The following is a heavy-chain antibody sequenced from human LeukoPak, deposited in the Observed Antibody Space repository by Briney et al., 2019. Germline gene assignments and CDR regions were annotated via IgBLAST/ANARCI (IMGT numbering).Heavy chain of an antibody. CDR2: FDPEDGET. D-gene: IGHD1-26*01. Sequence: ASVEVSCRVSGYTLTELSMHWVRQAPGKGLEWMGGFDPEDGETIYAQKFQGRVTMTEDTSTDTAYMELSSLRSEDTAVYYCATSTGSGQYYYYYYGMDVWGQGTTVTVSS. J-gene: IGHJ6*02. CDR3: ATSTGSGQYYYYYYGMDV. V-gene: IGHV1-24*01. CDR1: GYTLTELS.